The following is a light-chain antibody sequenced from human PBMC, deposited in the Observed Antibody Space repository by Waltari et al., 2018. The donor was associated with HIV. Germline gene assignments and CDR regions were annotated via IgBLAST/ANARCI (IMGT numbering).Light chain of an antibody. CDR3: SSYTSSITRYV. CDR1: SSDVGGYNY. J-gene: IGLJ1*01. Sequence: QSALTQPASVSGSPGQSIPISCIGTSSDVGGYNYVSCYQQHPGNAPKLMIYDVSNRPSGVSNRFSGSKSGNTASLTISGLQAEDEADYYCSSYTSSITRYVFGTGTKVTVL. CDR2: DVS. V-gene: IGLV2-14*03.